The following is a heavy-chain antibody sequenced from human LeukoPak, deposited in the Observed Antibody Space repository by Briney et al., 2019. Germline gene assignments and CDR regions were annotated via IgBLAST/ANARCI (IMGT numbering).Heavy chain of an antibody. Sequence: GGSLRLSCTASGFTFSSYAMSWVRQAPGKGLEWVSAISGNGGSTYYADSVKGRFTISRDNSKNTLYLQMNSLRPEDTAVYYCAQVFFLVGGGFTYWGQGTLVTVSS. CDR2: ISGNGGST. V-gene: IGHV3-23*01. CDR3: AQVFFLVGGGFTY. J-gene: IGHJ4*02. CDR1: GFTFSSYA. D-gene: IGHD2/OR15-2a*01.